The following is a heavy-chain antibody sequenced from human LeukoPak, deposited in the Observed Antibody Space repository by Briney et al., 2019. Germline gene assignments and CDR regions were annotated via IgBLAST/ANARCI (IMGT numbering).Heavy chain of an antibody. Sequence: PSGFLILSCSVSVFTFRTYETTSFPQVPGKGLEMVSYNRSSGDNKQYTSSVEGRFTISRDNAKNSLYLEMDSLGVEDTAIYYCARDGRAGVVGAFRLFDYWGHGTLVSVSS. J-gene: IGHJ4*01. CDR1: VFTFRTYE. CDR2: NRSSGDNK. CDR3: ARDGRAGVVGAFRLFDY. V-gene: IGHV3-48*03. D-gene: IGHD2-15*01.